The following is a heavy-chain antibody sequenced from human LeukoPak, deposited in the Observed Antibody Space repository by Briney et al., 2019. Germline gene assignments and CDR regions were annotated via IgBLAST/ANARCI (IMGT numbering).Heavy chain of an antibody. J-gene: IGHJ5*02. V-gene: IGHV3-23*01. CDR3: AKDQGDIVVVPAAIGLDP. D-gene: IGHD2-2*01. CDR2: ISGSGGST. Sequence: GGSLRLSCAASGFTFSDFWMNWVRQAPGKGLEWVSAISGSGGSTYYADSVKGRFTISRDNSKNTLYLQMNSLRAEDTAVYYCAKDQGDIVVVPAAIGLDPWGQGTLVTVSS. CDR1: GFTFSDFW.